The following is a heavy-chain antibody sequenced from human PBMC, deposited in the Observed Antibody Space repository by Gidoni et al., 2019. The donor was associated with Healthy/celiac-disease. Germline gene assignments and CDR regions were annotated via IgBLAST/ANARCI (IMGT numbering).Heavy chain of an antibody. CDR1: GYRFTSYW. V-gene: IGHV5-51*01. D-gene: IGHD2-2*02. CDR3: ARLNTEPLSNTYYYMDV. Sequence: EVQLVQSGAEVKKPGESLKISCKGSGYRFTSYWIGWVRQMPGKGLEWMGIIYPGDSDTRYSPSFQGQVTISADKSISTAYLQWSSLKASDTAMYYCARLNTEPLSNTYYYMDVWGKGTTVTVSS. J-gene: IGHJ6*03. CDR2: IYPGDSDT.